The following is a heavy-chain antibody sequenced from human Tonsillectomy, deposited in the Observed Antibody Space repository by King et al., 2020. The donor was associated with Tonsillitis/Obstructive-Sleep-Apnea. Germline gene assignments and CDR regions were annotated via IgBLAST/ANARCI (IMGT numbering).Heavy chain of an antibody. CDR1: GFTFSTYS. CDR3: ARVYCSGGGCPVGY. Sequence: VQLVESGGGLVQPGGSLRLSCAASGFTFSTYSMNWVRQAPGKGLEWVSYISSSCSTVYYADSVKGRFTISRDNAKNSLYLQMNSLRDEDTAVYYCARVYCSGGGCPVGYWGQGTLVTVSS. CDR2: ISSSCSTV. D-gene: IGHD2-15*01. J-gene: IGHJ4*02. V-gene: IGHV3-48*02.